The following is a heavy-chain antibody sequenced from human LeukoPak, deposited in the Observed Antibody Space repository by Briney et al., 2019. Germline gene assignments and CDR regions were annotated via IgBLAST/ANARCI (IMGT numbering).Heavy chain of an antibody. D-gene: IGHD6-19*01. CDR1: GGSISSSNW. CDR3: ASSSGYSSGWSDY. CDR2: IYHSGST. V-gene: IGHV4-4*02. Sequence: SETLSLTCAVSGGSISSSNWWSWVRQPPGKGLEWIGEIYHSGSTNYNPSPKSRVTISVDKSKNQFSLKLSSVTAADTAVYYCASSSGYSSGWSDYWGQGTLVTVSS. J-gene: IGHJ4*02.